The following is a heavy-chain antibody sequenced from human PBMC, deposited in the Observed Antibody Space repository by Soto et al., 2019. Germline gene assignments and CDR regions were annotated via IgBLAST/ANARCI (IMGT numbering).Heavy chain of an antibody. Sequence: QVQLVQSGAEVKKPGSSVKVSCKASGGTFSSYAISWVRQAPGQGLEWMGGIIPIFGTANYAQKFQGRVTVTADESTSTAYMELSSLRSKDTAVYYCAREGASGSHIGYWGQGTLVTVSS. CDR3: AREGASGSHIGY. CDR1: GGTFSSYA. CDR2: IIPIFGTA. J-gene: IGHJ4*02. D-gene: IGHD3-22*01. V-gene: IGHV1-69*01.